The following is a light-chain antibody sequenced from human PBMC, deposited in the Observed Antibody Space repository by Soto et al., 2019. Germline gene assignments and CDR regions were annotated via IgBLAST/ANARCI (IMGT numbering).Light chain of an antibody. J-gene: IGKJ2*01. CDR3: LQDYTFPFT. CDR1: QAIRED. CDR2: AAS. V-gene: IGKV1-6*01. Sequence: AIQMTQSPSSLSASVGDRVTITCRASQAIREDLSWYQQKPGKAPTVLISAASTLESGVPLRFSGSGSGIDFTPTISGLQPTDGATYYCLQDYTFPFTFGQGTKLEIK.